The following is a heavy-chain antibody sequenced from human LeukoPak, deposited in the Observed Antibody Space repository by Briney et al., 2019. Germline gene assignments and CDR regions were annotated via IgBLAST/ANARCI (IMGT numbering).Heavy chain of an antibody. J-gene: IGHJ4*02. Sequence: GGSPRLSSAPSGFTFSSYWMSWGPQAPGKRLECVTNINQDGREQYYVVSVKGRFPMSKDNTRGSLYLQMNSLRGEDTAVYCCARVPTDYDILTGYYTRGMYYFDYWGQGTLVTVSS. CDR3: ARVPTDYDILTGYYTRGMYYFDY. CDR1: GFTFSSYW. D-gene: IGHD3-9*01. V-gene: IGHV3-7*05. CDR2: INQDGREQ.